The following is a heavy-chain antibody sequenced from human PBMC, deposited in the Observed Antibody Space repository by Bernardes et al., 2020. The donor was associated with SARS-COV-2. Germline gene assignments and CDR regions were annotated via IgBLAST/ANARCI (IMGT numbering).Heavy chain of an antibody. Sequence: SETLSLTCAVYGGSFSGYYWSWIRQPPGKGLEWIGEINHSGSTNYNPSLKSRVTISVDTSKNQFSLKLSSVTAADTAVYYCARAPQWLVAFDIWGQGTMVTVSS. D-gene: IGHD6-19*01. J-gene: IGHJ3*02. CDR2: INHSGST. CDR3: ARAPQWLVAFDI. CDR1: GGSFSGYY. V-gene: IGHV4-34*01.